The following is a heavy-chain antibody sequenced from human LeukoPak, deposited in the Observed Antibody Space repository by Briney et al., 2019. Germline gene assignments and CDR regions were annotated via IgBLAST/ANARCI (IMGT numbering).Heavy chain of an antibody. D-gene: IGHD3-22*01. CDR1: GGSISSSSYY. J-gene: IGHJ3*02. CDR2: IYYSGST. V-gene: IGHV4-39*01. Sequence: SETLSLTCTVSGGSISSSSYYWGWIRQPPGKGLEWIGSIYYSGSTYYNPSLKSRVTISVDTSENQFSLKLSSVTAADTAVYYCARHAAYYDSSGYYRGYAFDIWGQGTMVTVSS. CDR3: ARHAAYYDSSGYYRGYAFDI.